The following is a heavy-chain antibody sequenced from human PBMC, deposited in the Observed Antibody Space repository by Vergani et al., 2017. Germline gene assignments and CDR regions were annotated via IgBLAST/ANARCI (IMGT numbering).Heavy chain of an antibody. V-gene: IGHV4-39*01. CDR1: GASIRSSNYY. J-gene: IGHJ5*02. CDR2: IYYSGST. D-gene: IGHD6-19*01. CDR3: ARHSTVEWLVKLGWIDP. Sequence: QLQLQESGPGLVKPSATLSLTCSVSGASIRSSNYYWGWIRQPPGKGLEWIASIYYSGSTYYNPSLKSRVTISVDTSKNQFSLKLSSVTAADTAVYFCARHSTVEWLVKLGWIDPWGQVILVTVSS.